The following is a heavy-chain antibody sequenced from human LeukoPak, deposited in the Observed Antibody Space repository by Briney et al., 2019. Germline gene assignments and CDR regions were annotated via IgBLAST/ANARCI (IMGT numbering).Heavy chain of an antibody. D-gene: IGHD3-3*01. V-gene: IGHV1-18*01. CDR2: ISAYNGKT. J-gene: IGHJ4*02. CDR1: GYTFTSYG. Sequence: ASVKVSFTASGYTFTSYGISGVGQAPGQGREWMGWISAYNGKTNYTQKLQGRVTITTDTSTSTAYMYLRSLKSDDTAVYYCAREHDFWSGYYIVCLDYWGQGTLVTVSS. CDR3: AREHDFWSGYYIVCLDY.